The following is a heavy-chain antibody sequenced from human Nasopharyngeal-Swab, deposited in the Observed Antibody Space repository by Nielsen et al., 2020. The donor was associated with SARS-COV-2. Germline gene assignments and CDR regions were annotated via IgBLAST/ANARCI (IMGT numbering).Heavy chain of an antibody. Sequence: RQAPGKALEWLALIYWDDDKRYSPSLKSRLTITKGTSKNQVVLTMTNMDPVDTATYYCAHSSGGDWNYPTLDYWGQGTLVTVSS. V-gene: IGHV2-5*02. CDR2: IYWDDDK. D-gene: IGHD1-7*01. CDR3: AHSSGGDWNYPTLDY. J-gene: IGHJ4*02.